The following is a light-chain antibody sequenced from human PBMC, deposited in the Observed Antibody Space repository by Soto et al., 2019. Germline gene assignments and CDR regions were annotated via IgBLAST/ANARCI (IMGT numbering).Light chain of an antibody. CDR2: GAS. CDR3: QQYGSSPPT. CDR1: QSVSSSD. V-gene: IGKV3-20*01. Sequence: EIVLTQSPGTLSLSPGERATLSCTASQSVSSSDLAWYQQKPGQAPRLLIYGASYRATGIPDRFSGSGSGTDFTLTISRLEPEDFAVSYCQQYGSSPPTFGQGTRLEIK. J-gene: IGKJ5*01.